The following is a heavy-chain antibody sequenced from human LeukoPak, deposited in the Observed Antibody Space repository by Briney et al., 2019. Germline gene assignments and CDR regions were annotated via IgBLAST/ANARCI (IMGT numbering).Heavy chain of an antibody. D-gene: IGHD6-6*01. CDR3: ARIGYSGSSLDY. J-gene: IGHJ4*02. V-gene: IGHV3-7*01. Sequence: PGGSLRLSCVASGFTFSNYWMTWVRQAPGKGLEWVANIKQDGSVKYYVDSVKGRFTISRDNAKNSLYLQMNSLRAEDTAVYFCARIGYSGSSLDYLGQGTLVTVSS. CDR1: GFTFSNYW. CDR2: IKQDGSVK.